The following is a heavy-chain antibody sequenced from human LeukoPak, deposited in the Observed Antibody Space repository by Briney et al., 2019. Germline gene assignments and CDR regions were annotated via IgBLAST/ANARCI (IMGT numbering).Heavy chain of an antibody. CDR2: ISSSGSTI. Sequence: GGSLRLSCAASGFTFSSYEMNWVRQAPGKGLEWVSYISSSGSTIYYADSVKGRFTISRDNAKNSLYLQMNSLRAEDTAVYYCARGDSSGYYSTWNWFDPWGQGTLVTVSS. D-gene: IGHD3-22*01. CDR1: GFTFSSYE. J-gene: IGHJ5*02. CDR3: ARGDSSGYYSTWNWFDP. V-gene: IGHV3-48*03.